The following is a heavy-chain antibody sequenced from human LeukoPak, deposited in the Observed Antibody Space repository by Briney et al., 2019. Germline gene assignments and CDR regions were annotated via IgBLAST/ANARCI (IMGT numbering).Heavy chain of an antibody. CDR3: ARGGEDIVVVPAAMGYYYYYMDV. Sequence: GGSLRLSCAASGFTFSSYSMNWVRQAPGKGLEWVSSISSSSSYIYYADSVKGRFTISRDNAKNSLYLQMNSLRAEDTAVYYCARGGEDIVVVPAAMGYYYYYMDVWGKGTTVTVFS. J-gene: IGHJ6*03. CDR1: GFTFSSYS. V-gene: IGHV3-21*01. D-gene: IGHD2-2*01. CDR2: ISSSSSYI.